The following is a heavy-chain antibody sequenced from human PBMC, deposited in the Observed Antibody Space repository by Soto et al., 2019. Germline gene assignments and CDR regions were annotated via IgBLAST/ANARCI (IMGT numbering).Heavy chain of an antibody. CDR2: TYYRSKWYN. CDR3: ARVRGRSIAAAGTFDY. J-gene: IGHJ4*02. D-gene: IGHD6-13*01. V-gene: IGHV6-1*01. CDR1: GDSVSSNSAA. Sequence: SQTLSLTCAISGDSVSSNSAAWNWIRQSPSRGLEWLGRTYYRSKWYNDYAVSVKSRITINPDTSKNQFSLQLNSVTPEDTAVYYCARVRGRSIAAAGTFDYWGQGALVTVSS.